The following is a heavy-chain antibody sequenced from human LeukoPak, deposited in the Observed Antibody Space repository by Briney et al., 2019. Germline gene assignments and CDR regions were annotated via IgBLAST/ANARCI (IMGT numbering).Heavy chain of an antibody. J-gene: IGHJ4*02. V-gene: IGHV4-59*08. CDR3: ASHQPGIAVAHPGELDY. CDR1: GGSISSYY. D-gene: IGHD6-19*01. Sequence: SETLSLTCTVSGGSISSYYWSWIRQPPGKGLEWIGYIYYSGSTNYNPSLKSRVTISVDTSKNQFSLKLSSVTAADTAVYYCASHQPGIAVAHPGELDYWGQGTLVTVSS. CDR2: IYYSGST.